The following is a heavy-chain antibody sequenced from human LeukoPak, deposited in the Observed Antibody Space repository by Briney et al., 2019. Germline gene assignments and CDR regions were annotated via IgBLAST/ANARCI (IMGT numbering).Heavy chain of an antibody. CDR3: AGVVVIAAHFDF. CDR2: IYYSGST. V-gene: IGHV4-39*07. CDR1: GGSISSSSYY. J-gene: IGHJ4*02. D-gene: IGHD2-15*01. Sequence: SETLSLTCTVSGGSISSSSYYWGWIRQPPGKGLEWIGSIYYSGSTYYNPSLKSRVTISVDTSNNQFSLKLKSMTAADTAMYYCAGVVVIAAHFDFWGQGTLVTVSS.